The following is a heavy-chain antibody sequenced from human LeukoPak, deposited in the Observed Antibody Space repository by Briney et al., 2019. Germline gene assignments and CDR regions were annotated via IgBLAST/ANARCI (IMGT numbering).Heavy chain of an antibody. CDR2: ISSNGGST. CDR1: GFTFSSYA. Sequence: GGSLRLSCAASGFTFSSYAMHWVRQAPGKGLEYVSAISSNGGSTYYANSVKGRFTISRDNSKNTLYLQMGSLRAEDTAVYYCAKAVYVNWFDAFDLWGQGTMVTVSS. D-gene: IGHD2-8*01. J-gene: IGHJ3*01. V-gene: IGHV3-64*01. CDR3: AKAVYVNWFDAFDL.